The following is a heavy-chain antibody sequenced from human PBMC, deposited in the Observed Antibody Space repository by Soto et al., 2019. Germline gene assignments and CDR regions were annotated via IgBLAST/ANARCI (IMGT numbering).Heavy chain of an antibody. D-gene: IGHD2-15*01. Sequence: GASVKVSGKASGSTFSRFAISWVRQAPGQGLEWMGGIIPLFGTANYAQNFQDRVTITADESTSTASMELSSLRSEDTALYYCALPXEDYCSGGSCYPGSFDIWGQGTMVTVSS. CDR3: ALPXEDYCSGGSCYPGSFDI. V-gene: IGHV1-69*13. CDR2: IIPLFGTA. CDR1: GSTFSRFA. J-gene: IGHJ3*02.